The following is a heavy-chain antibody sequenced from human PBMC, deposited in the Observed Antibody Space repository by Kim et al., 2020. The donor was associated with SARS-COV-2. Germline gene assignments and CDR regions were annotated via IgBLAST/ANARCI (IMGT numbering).Heavy chain of an antibody. CDR3: ARDGGYNGYDLFDY. V-gene: IGHV3-7*03. CDR2: IRQDGNDK. J-gene: IGHJ4*02. CDR1: GFTFSNYW. D-gene: IGHD5-12*01. Sequence: GGSLRLSCAASGFTFSNYWMTWVRQAPGKGLEWVANIRQDGNDKNYVDSVKGRFTVSRDNAKNSLFLQMNSLRDEDTAIYYCARDGGYNGYDLFDYWGQGTLVTVSS.